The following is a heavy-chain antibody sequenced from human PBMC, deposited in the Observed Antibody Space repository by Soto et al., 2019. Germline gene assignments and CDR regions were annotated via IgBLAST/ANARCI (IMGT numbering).Heavy chain of an antibody. Sequence: EVQLVESGGGLVQPGGSLRLSCAASGFTVSSNYMTWVRQAPGKGLEWVSVIYSGGSTYYADSVKGRFTISRDNSKNTLYLQMNSLRAEDTAVYYCASDSSIYTNDYWGQGTLVTVSS. CDR1: GFTVSSNY. J-gene: IGHJ4*02. CDR2: IYSGGST. V-gene: IGHV3-66*01. D-gene: IGHD3-10*01. CDR3: ASDSSIYTNDY.